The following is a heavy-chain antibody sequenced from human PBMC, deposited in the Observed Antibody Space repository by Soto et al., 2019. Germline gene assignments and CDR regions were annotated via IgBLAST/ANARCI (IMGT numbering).Heavy chain of an antibody. D-gene: IGHD5-18*01. V-gene: IGHV3-23*01. CDR1: GVTFSSNA. Sequence: GGTLSLTCAASGVTFSSNAMSWVRQAPGEGLEWVSALSGSGGSTYYADSVKSRFTISIDNSKNTLSLQLNSLRAADTAVYYCAKDLFGSKLSPVDYWGQGTLVTVSS. CDR2: LSGSGGST. CDR3: AKDLFGSKLSPVDY. J-gene: IGHJ4*02.